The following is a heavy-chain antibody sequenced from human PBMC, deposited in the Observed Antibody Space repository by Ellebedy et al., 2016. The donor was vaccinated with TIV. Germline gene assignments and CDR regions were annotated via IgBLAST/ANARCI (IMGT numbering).Heavy chain of an antibody. Sequence: ASVKVSCKASGYTFSDYYIEWVRQAPGQGLEWMGIINPSGGTTTYAQKLQGRVTMTRDPSTSTVYMELTSLRSEDTAMYYCARDTGRIAAAGLDFWGQGTLVTVSS. CDR3: ARDTGRIAAAGLDF. CDR1: GYTFSDYY. J-gene: IGHJ4*02. CDR2: INPSGGTT. V-gene: IGHV1-46*04. D-gene: IGHD6-25*01.